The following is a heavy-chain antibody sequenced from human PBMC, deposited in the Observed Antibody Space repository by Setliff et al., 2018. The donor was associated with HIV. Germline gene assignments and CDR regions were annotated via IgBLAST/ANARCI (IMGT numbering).Heavy chain of an antibody. Sequence: SETLSLTCTVSGGSISSGGYYWSWVRQTPGKGLEWIGDISHTGTATYNPSLGSRVTISVDAAKKRFSLNIRSLTAADTAVYFCARGQFVSPGRPRHYMDVWGKGTSVTVSS. CDR1: GGSISSGGYY. V-gene: IGHV4-61*08. CDR3: ARGQFVSPGRPRHYMDV. D-gene: IGHD6-6*01. CDR2: ISHTGTA. J-gene: IGHJ6*03.